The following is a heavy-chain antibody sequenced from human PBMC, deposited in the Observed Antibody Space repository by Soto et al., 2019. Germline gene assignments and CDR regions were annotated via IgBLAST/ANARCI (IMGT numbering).Heavy chain of an antibody. CDR1: GASISDNTYY. D-gene: IGHD4-17*01. CDR3: ARLDGDSGNWFDP. V-gene: IGHV4-39*01. CDR2: ISTSGST. Sequence: PSATLSLTCTVSGASISDNTYYWGWFRQPPGKGLEWIGSISTSGSTYSNPSLKSRVTISVDTSKNQLSLKLTSVTAADTAVFYCARLDGDSGNWFDPWGQGTLVTVSS. J-gene: IGHJ5*02.